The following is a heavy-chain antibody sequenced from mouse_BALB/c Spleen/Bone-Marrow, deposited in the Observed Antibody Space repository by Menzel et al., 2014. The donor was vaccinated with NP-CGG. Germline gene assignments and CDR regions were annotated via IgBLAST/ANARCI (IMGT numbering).Heavy chain of an antibody. CDR2: IDPANGNI. V-gene: IGHV14-3*02. Sequence: EVQGVESGAELVKPGASVKSSCTASGFNIKDTYMHWVKQRPEQGLEWIGRIDPANGNIKYDPKFQGKATITADTSSNTAYLQLSSLTSEDTAVYYCAPHYYGRWFANGGQGTLVTVSA. CDR1: GFNIKDTY. D-gene: IGHD1-2*01. CDR3: APHYYGRWFAN. J-gene: IGHJ3*01.